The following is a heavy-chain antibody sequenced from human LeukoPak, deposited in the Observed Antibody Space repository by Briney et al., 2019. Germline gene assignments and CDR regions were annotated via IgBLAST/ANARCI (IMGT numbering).Heavy chain of an antibody. CDR3: ARAPAGMDV. V-gene: IGHV1-69*04. CDR1: GGTFSSYA. CDR2: IIPSLGIA. D-gene: IGHD1-14*01. J-gene: IGHJ6*02. Sequence: ASVKVSCKASGGTFSSYAISWVRQAPGQGLEWMGRIIPSLGIANSTQKFQDRVKITADKSTSTAYLELNSLRSEDTAVYYCARAPAGMDVWGQGTTVTVSS.